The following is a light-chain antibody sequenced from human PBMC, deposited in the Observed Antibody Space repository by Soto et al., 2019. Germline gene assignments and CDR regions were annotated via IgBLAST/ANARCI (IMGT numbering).Light chain of an antibody. CDR2: DAS. Sequence: EIVLTQSPATLSLSPGERATLSCRASQSVSSYLAWYQQKPGQAPRLLIYDASNRATGIPARFSGSGSRKDFTLTTSSLEPEDFAVYNSQQRSNWSYTFGQGTKLEIK. V-gene: IGKV3-11*01. CDR1: QSVSSY. J-gene: IGKJ2*01. CDR3: QQRSNWSYT.